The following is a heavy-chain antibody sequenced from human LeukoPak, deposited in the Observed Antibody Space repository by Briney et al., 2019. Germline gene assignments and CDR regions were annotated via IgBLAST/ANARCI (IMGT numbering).Heavy chain of an antibody. Sequence: PGGSLRLSCAASGFTFSSYSMNWVRQAPGKGLEWVSSISSSSSYIYYADSVKGRFTISRDNAKNSLYLQMNSLRAEDTAVYYCARDQGSSSWYVDYWGQGTLVTVSS. D-gene: IGHD6-13*01. J-gene: IGHJ4*02. CDR1: GFTFSSYS. V-gene: IGHV3-21*01. CDR3: ARDQGSSSWYVDY. CDR2: ISSSSSYI.